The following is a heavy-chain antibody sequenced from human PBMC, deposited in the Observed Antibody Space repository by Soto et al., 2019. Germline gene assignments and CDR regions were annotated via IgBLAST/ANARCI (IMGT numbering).Heavy chain of an antibody. Sequence: ASVKVSCKASGYTFTSYAMLWVRQAPGQRLEWMGWINAGNGNTKYSQKFQGRVTITRDTSASTAYMELSSLRSEDTAVYYCATVPENNGNYAYYYYGRDVGAQGTRVPVSS. V-gene: IGHV1-3*01. J-gene: IGHJ6*02. CDR1: GYTFTSYA. CDR2: INAGNGNT. CDR3: ATVPENNGNYAYYYYGRDV. D-gene: IGHD1-7*01.